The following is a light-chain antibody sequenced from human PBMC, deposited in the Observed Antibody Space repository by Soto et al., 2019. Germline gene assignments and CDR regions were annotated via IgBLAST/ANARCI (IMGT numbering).Light chain of an antibody. CDR3: QSYENSRTGFYV. CDR1: SSDIGAGFD. Sequence: QSVLTQPHSVSGAPGQRVTISCTGSSSDIGAGFDVHWYQHLPGTAPKLLIYGNTNRPSGVPGRFSGSKSGTSASLVITGLQAEDEADYYCQSYENSRTGFYVFGTGTKVTVL. V-gene: IGLV1-40*01. J-gene: IGLJ1*01. CDR2: GNT.